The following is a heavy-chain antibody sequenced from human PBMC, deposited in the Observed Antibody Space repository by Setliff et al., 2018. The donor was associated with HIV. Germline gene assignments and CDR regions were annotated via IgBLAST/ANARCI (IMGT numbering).Heavy chain of an antibody. CDR3: ARGRDFWSGYYSP. V-gene: IGHV4-59*12. J-gene: IGHJ5*02. CDR2: IDDSGTT. CDR1: GDSISNSY. D-gene: IGHD3-3*01. Sequence: TLSLTCTVSGDSISNSYWSWIRQPPGKGLEWIGCIDDSGTTNYNPSLETRVTISVDTSKNQFSLKLSSVTAADTAVYYCARGRDFWSGYYSPWGQGTLVTVSS.